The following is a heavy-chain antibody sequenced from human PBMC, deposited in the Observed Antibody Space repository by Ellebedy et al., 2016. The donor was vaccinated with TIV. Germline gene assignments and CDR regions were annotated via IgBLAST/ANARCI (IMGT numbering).Heavy chain of an antibody. D-gene: IGHD5-18*01. V-gene: IGHV4-34*01. CDR1: GGSFSGYY. CDR2: INHSGST. J-gene: IGHJ4*02. CDR3: ARSGYSSLFDY. Sequence: SETLSLXXAVYGGSFSGYYWSWIRQPPGKGLEWIGEINHSGSTNYNPSLKSRVTISVDTSKNQFSLKLSSVTAADTAVYYCARSGYSSLFDYWGQGTLVTVSS.